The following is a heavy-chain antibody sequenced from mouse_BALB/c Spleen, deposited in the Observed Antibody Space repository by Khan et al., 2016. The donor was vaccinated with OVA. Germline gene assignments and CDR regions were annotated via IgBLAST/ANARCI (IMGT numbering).Heavy chain of an antibody. D-gene: IGHD2-14*01. CDR1: GYTFTSYT. Sequence: QVQLQQSGAELARPGASVKMSCKASGYTFTSYTIHWIKLRPGQGLEWIGYINPSNGYTNYNQKFKDKATLTADKSSTTAYMQLSSLTSDDSAVXNGVSDGAYYRYDGWFAYWGQGTLVTVSA. J-gene: IGHJ3*01. CDR3: VSDGAYYRYDGWFAY. V-gene: IGHV1-4*01. CDR2: INPSNGYT.